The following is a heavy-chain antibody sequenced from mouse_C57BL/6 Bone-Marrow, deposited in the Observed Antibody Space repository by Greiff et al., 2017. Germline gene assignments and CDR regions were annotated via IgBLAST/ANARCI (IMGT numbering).Heavy chain of an antibody. CDR3: ARKWYYYGSSYYYAMDY. Sequence: QVQLKQPGAELVRPGSSVKLSCKASGYTFTSYWMDWVKQRPGQGLEWIGNIYPSDSETPSNQKFKDKATLTVDKSSSTAYMPLSSLTSEDSAVYYCARKWYYYGSSYYYAMDYWGQGTSVTVSS. D-gene: IGHD1-1*01. J-gene: IGHJ4*01. CDR2: IYPSDSET. CDR1: GYTFTSYW. V-gene: IGHV1-61*01.